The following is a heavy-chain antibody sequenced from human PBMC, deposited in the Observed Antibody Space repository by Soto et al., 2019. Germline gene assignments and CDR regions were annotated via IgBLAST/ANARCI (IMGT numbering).Heavy chain of an antibody. J-gene: IGHJ4*02. CDR3: AKSRGIVVVPASDY. Sequence: PGGSLRLSCAASGFTFSSYAMSWVRQAPGKGLEWVSAISGSGGSTYYADSVKGRFTISRDNSKNTLYLQMNSLRAEDTAVYYCAKSRGIVVVPASDYWGQGTQVTVSS. D-gene: IGHD3-22*01. CDR2: ISGSGGST. V-gene: IGHV3-23*01. CDR1: GFTFSSYA.